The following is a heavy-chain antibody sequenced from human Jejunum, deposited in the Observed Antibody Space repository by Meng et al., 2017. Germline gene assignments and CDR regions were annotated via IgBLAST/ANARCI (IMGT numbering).Heavy chain of an antibody. Sequence: GSLKISCAASGFTFSNYWMNWVRQAPGKGLEWVALLNTDGSEKWYVDSVRGRFIVSRDNAKNSLYLQMNSLRAEDTAVYYCARDLGWGKLDPWGQGTLVTVSS. V-gene: IGHV3-7*01. CDR1: GFTFSNYW. J-gene: IGHJ5*02. D-gene: IGHD2-15*01. CDR2: LNTDGSEK. CDR3: ARDLGWGKLDP.